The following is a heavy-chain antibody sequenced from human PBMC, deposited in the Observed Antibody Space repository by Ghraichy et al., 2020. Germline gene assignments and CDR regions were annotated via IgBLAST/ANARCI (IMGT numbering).Heavy chain of an antibody. J-gene: IGHJ3*02. V-gene: IGHV3-74*01. CDR2: INSDGNHI. Sequence: GVLRLSCASSGFTFSTYWMHWVRQAPGKGLVWVSRINSDGNHINYADSVKGRFTISTDNAKNTLYLQMNSLRAEDTAVYYCARGVVVVPRNAFDIWGQGTMVTVSS. CDR1: GFTFSTYW. CDR3: ARGVVVVPRNAFDI. D-gene: IGHD3-22*01.